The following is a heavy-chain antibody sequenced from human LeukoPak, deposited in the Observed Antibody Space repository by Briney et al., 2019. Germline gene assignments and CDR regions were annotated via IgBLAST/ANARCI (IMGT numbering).Heavy chain of an antibody. CDR1: GGSISSYY. CDR2: IYYSGST. J-gene: IGHJ5*02. V-gene: IGHV4-59*01. D-gene: IGHD7-27*01. CDR3: ARAGHWGSGWFDP. Sequence: PSETLSLTCTVSGGSISSYYWSWIRQPPGKGLEWIGYIYYSGSTNYNPSLKSRVTISVDTSENQFSLKLSSVTAADTAVYYCARAGHWGSGWFDPWGQGTLVTVSS.